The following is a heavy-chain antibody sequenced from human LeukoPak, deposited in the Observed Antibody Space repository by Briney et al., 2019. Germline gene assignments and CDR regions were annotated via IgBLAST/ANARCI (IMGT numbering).Heavy chain of an antibody. D-gene: IGHD6-13*01. J-gene: IGHJ3*02. CDR1: GFTFSSYG. V-gene: IGHV3-21*01. CDR3: ARARIKDEGSWAGDAFDI. CDR2: ISSSSDDI. Sequence: GGSLRLSCAASGFTFSSYGMNWVRQAPGKGLEWVSSISSSSDDIYYADSVKGRFTISRDNAKNSLYLQMNSLRAEDTAVYYCARARIKDEGSWAGDAFDIWGQGTMVTVSS.